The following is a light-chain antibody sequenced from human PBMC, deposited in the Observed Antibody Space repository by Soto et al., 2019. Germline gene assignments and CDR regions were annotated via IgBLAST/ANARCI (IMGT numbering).Light chain of an antibody. CDR1: SSNIGAGYE. Sequence: QSVLTQPPSVSEAPGQRVTISCTGSSSNIGAGYEAHWYQQVPGTAPKLLIYENNNRPSGVPDRFSGSKSGTSASLAITGLQALGEAEYYRQSYDSSLSGYVFGTGTKLTVL. CDR3: QSYDSSLSGYV. J-gene: IGLJ1*01. CDR2: ENN. V-gene: IGLV1-40*01.